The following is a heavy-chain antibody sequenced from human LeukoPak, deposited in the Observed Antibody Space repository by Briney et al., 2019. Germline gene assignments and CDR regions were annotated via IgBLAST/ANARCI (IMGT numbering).Heavy chain of an antibody. CDR2: INPSGDST. J-gene: IGHJ3*02. V-gene: IGHV1-46*01. CDR1: GYTFTSYY. D-gene: IGHD3-22*01. Sequence: GASVKVSCKASGYTFTSYYIHWVRQAPGQGLEWMGMINPSGDSTRYSQKLQGTVTMTRDTSTSTVYMELSSLRSEDTAVYYCAREDLYDGGGPDGFDIWGQGTMVTVSS. CDR3: AREDLYDGGGPDGFDI.